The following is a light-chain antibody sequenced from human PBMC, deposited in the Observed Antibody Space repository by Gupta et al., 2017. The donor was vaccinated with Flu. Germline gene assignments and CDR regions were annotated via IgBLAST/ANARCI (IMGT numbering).Light chain of an antibody. J-gene: IGLJ1*01. CDR1: GSDVGGYNY. Sequence: QSALTQPRSVSGSPGQSVTISCTGTGSDVGGYNYVSWYQHHPGKAHNLIINDVSRRPSGVPDRFSGSKSGNTASLTISGLQAEDEADYYCCSYAGSYTFVFETGTKLTVL. V-gene: IGLV2-11*01. CDR2: DVS. CDR3: CSYAGSYTFV.